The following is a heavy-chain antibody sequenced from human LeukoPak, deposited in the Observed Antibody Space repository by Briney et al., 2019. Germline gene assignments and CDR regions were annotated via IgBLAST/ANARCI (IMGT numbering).Heavy chain of an antibody. CDR1: GGSISSGGYY. CDR2: IYHSGST. Sequence: SQTLSLTCTVSGGSISSGGYYWSCIQQPPGKGLECIGYIYHSGSTYYNPSLKSRVTISVDRSKNQFSLKLSSVTAADTAVYYCARELVGDHYYFDYWGQGTLVTVSS. J-gene: IGHJ4*02. D-gene: IGHD1-26*01. CDR3: ARELVGDHYYFDY. V-gene: IGHV4-30-2*01.